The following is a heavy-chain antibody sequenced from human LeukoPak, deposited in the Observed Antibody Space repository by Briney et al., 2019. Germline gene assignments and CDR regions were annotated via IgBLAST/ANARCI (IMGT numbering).Heavy chain of an antibody. CDR1: GFRLSDSS. Sequence: GGSLRLSSVVSGFRLSDSSLNWVRQAPGKGPEWISYISSSSNTLYYADSVKGRFTVSRDNAQNSLYLQMDNLRVEDTAVYYCARISSILHYYGSGTFHSDWGQGTLVTVSS. V-gene: IGHV3-48*04. CDR3: ARISSILHYYGSGTFHSD. CDR2: ISSSSNTL. J-gene: IGHJ1*01. D-gene: IGHD3-10*01.